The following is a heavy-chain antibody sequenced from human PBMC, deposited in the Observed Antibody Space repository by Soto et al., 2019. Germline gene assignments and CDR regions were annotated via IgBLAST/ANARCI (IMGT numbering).Heavy chain of an antibody. Sequence: EVQLVESGGGLVQPGGSLRLSCAASGFTFSSYSMNWVHQAPGKGLEWVSYISSSSSTIYYADSVKGRFTISRDNAKNSLYLQMNSLRDEDTAVYYCARGRWFGELPIDYWGQGTLVTVSS. CDR3: ARGRWFGELPIDY. J-gene: IGHJ4*02. V-gene: IGHV3-48*02. D-gene: IGHD3-10*01. CDR2: ISSSSSTI. CDR1: GFTFSSYS.